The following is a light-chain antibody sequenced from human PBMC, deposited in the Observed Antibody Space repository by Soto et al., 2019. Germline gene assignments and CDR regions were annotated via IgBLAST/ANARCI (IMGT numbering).Light chain of an antibody. CDR3: QERTNWPPSWT. CDR2: DAS. Sequence: EIVLTQSPATLSLSPGERATLSCRASQSVSSHLAWYQQKPGQAPRLLIYDASNRATGTPDRFSGSGSGTAFTLTISSLEPEDFAVYYCQERTNWPPSWTFGQGTKVDI. V-gene: IGKV3-11*01. CDR1: QSVSSH. J-gene: IGKJ1*01.